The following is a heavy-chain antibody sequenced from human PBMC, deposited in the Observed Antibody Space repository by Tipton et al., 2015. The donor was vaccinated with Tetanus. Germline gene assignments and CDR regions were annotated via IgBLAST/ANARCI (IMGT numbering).Heavy chain of an antibody. CDR3: ARGTSRIVYYFDY. V-gene: IGHV3-33*01. D-gene: IGHD2-21*01. CDR2: IWYDGSNK. Sequence: SLRLSCAASGFTFSSYGMHWVRQAPDKGLEWVAVIWYDGSNKYYADSVKGRFTISRDNSKNTLYLQMNSLRAEDTAVYYCARGTSRIVYYFDYWGQGTLVTVSS. CDR1: GFTFSSYG. J-gene: IGHJ4*02.